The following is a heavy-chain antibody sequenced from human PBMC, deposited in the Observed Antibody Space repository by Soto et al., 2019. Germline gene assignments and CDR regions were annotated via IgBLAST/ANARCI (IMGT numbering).Heavy chain of an antibody. CDR1: GFIFNIYG. Sequence: QAQLVESGGGAVQPGRSLRLSCAAPGFIFNIYGMHWVRQAPGKGLEWVAVISYDGRSKYYADSVKGRFTVSRDNSNATVYLQLNSLRAEDTAVYYCAKDTFAYCSGGSCLYYYGMDVWGQGTTVNVSS. V-gene: IGHV3-30*18. CDR2: ISYDGRSK. D-gene: IGHD2-15*01. J-gene: IGHJ6*02. CDR3: AKDTFAYCSGGSCLYYYGMDV.